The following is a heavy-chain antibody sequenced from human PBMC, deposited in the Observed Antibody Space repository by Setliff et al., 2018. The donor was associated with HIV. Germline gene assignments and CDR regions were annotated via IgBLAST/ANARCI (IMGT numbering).Heavy chain of an antibody. D-gene: IGHD5-18*01. J-gene: IGHJ4*02. CDR3: VKDSLGAMVPYYFQS. V-gene: IGHV3-30*18. CDR2: LSYEGSYK. Sequence: GGSLRLSCAASGFTFSNYAMSWARQAPGKGLEWVAGLSYEGSYKYYAVSVKGRCTISRDTSRNTLYLQMNSLRAEDTAVYYCVKDSLGAMVPYYFQSWGQGTLVTVSS. CDR1: GFTFSNYA.